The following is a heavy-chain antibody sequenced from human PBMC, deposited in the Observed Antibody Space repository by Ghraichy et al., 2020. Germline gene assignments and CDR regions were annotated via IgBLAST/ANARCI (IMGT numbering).Heavy chain of an antibody. CDR1: GGSFSGYY. Sequence: SETLSLTCAVYGGSFSGYYWSWIRQPPGKGLEWIGEINHSGSTNYNPSLKSRVTISVDTSKNQFSLKLSSVTAADTAVYYCARGAAAAFDYWGQGTLVTVSS. V-gene: IGHV4-34*01. CDR2: INHSGST. D-gene: IGHD6-13*01. J-gene: IGHJ4*02. CDR3: ARGAAAAFDY.